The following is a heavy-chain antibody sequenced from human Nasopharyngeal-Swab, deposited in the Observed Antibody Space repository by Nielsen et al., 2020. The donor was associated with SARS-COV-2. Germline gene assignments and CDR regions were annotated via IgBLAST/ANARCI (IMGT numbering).Heavy chain of an antibody. CDR2: ISSASDYI. Sequence: GESLKISCAASGFTFSNYSMNWVRQAPGKGLEWVSAISSASDYILYADSVKGRFTISRDNAKNSLYLQMNSLRAEDTAVYYCARRYYGSGRIDAFDIWGQGTVVTVSS. D-gene: IGHD3-10*01. CDR1: GFTFSNYS. CDR3: ARRYYGSGRIDAFDI. V-gene: IGHV3-21*01. J-gene: IGHJ3*02.